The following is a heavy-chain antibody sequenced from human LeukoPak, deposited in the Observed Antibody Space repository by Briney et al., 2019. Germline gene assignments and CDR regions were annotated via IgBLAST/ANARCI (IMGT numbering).Heavy chain of an antibody. Sequence: PGGSLRLSCAASGFTFSTSAMHWVRQTPGKGLEWVALISYDGSQHYLADSLKGRFTISRDNPKNTLYLQMTSLRLDDTAMYYCARDPSSAPYSTYWAANYFDPWGQGTLVTVSS. CDR1: GFTFSTSA. J-gene: IGHJ5*02. V-gene: IGHV3-30*04. CDR2: ISYDGSQH. CDR3: ARDPSSAPYSTYWAANYFDP. D-gene: IGHD6-13*01.